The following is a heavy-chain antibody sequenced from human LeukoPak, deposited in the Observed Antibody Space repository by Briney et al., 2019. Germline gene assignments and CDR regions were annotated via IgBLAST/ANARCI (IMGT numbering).Heavy chain of an antibody. CDR1: GFTFSDYY. CDR2: ISSSSTYT. CDR3: ARDLLEWYFDY. J-gene: IGHJ4*02. V-gene: IGHV3-11*06. Sequence: GGSLRLSCAASGFTFSDYYMSWIRQAPGQGLEWLSYISSSSTYTNYADSVKGRFTISRDNSKNTLYLQMNSLRAEDTAVYYCARDLLEWYFDYRGQGTLVTVSS. D-gene: IGHD3-3*01.